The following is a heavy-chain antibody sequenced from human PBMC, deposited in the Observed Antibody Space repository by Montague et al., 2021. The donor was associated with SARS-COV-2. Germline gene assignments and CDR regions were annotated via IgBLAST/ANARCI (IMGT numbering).Heavy chain of an antibody. J-gene: IGHJ5*02. CDR3: ARTPTRPLSLDP. CDR2: VTTSGTT. D-gene: IGHD6-6*01. Sequence: SETLSLTCAVSGGSITGFSWSWVRQPAGKGLEWIGRVTTSGTTNYSPSLRSRVTMSVDTSKNQFSLNLNSVTAADTAIYYCARTPTRPLSLDPWGPGTLVTVSS. V-gene: IGHV4-4*07. CDR1: GGSITGFS.